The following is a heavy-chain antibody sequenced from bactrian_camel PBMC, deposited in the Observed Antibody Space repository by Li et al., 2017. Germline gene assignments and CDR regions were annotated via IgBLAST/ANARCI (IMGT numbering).Heavy chain of an antibody. CDR1: GYIRARNC. J-gene: IGHJ6*01. Sequence: VQLVESGGGLVQPGGSLRLSCAASGYIRARNCMLWFRQAPGKGLEWVSGILTSGDTHYDYSVMGRFTISRDNAKNTLYLQMNNLKTDDAAVYYCATQTTGWAFRYWGRGTQVTVS. D-gene: IGHD5*01. CDR2: ILTSGDT. V-gene: IGHV3S1*01. CDR3: ATQTTGWAFRY.